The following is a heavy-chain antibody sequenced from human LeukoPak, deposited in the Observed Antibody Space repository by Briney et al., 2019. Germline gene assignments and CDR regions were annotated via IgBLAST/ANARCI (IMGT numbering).Heavy chain of an antibody. Sequence: GGSLRLSCAASGFTFSIYSMNWVRHAPGKGLEWVSSISSSGSTIYYADSVKGRFTISRDNAKNSLYLQMNSLRAEDTAVYYCAARYDGDYGGWYFDLWGRGTLVTVSS. CDR2: ISSSGSTI. CDR3: AARYDGDYGGWYFDL. CDR1: GFTFSIYS. D-gene: IGHD4-17*01. J-gene: IGHJ2*01. V-gene: IGHV3-48*04.